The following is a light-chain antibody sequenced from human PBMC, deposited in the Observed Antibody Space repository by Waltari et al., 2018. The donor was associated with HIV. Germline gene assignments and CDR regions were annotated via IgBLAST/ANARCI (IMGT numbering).Light chain of an antibody. CDR3: LQSDNWPYS. CDR2: GAS. CDR1: QSVSTT. V-gene: IGKV3-15*01. Sequence: EIVMTQSPVTLSVSQGERATLSCRASQSVSTTLAWYQQRPGQAPRVLIYGASTRATGIPARFSGSGSGTEFTLTISSLQSEDSAVYYCLQSDNWPYSFGQGTKLEIK. J-gene: IGKJ2*03.